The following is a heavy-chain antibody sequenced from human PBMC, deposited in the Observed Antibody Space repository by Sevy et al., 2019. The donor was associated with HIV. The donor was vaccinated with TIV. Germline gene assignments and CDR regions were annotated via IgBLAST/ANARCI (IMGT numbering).Heavy chain of an antibody. V-gene: IGHV3-15*01. D-gene: IGHD3-22*01. CDR3: ATALGYYDSAPFDY. Sequence: GGSLRLSCAVSGFTFSNAWMNWVRQAPGTGLQWVGLIKSKIDGETTDYVAPVKGRFTISRDDSTNTLYLQMNSLKSEDTGGYYCATALGYYDSAPFDYWGPGTLVTVSS. J-gene: IGHJ4*02. CDR2: IKSKIDGETT. CDR1: GFTFSNAW.